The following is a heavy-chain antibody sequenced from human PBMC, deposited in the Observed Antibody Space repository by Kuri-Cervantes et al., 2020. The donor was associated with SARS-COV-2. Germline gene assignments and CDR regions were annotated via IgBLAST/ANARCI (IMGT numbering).Heavy chain of an antibody. V-gene: IGHV4-39*01. CDR1: GASISSNTYY. J-gene: IGHJ6*02. D-gene: IGHD1-7*01. CDR3: ARQVELSLDEYGMDI. CDR2: VSYTGNT. Sequence: SETLSLTCSVSGASISSNTYYWGWIRQPPGKGLEWIGGVSYTGNTYLNPSLKSRVTISVHTPKTQFSLNLSSVTVADTAVYYCARQVELSLDEYGMDIWGQGTTVTVSS.